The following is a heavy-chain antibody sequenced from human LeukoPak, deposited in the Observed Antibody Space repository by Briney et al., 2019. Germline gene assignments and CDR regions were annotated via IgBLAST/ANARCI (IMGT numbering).Heavy chain of an antibody. CDR2: IQQDGSEK. D-gene: IGHD3-9*01. J-gene: IGHJ4*02. CDR1: GLRFSSYW. CDR3: ATHDILTGYPYFDS. Sequence: GGSLRLSCAASGLRFSSYWMSWVRQAPGKGPEWVANIQQDGSEKYYVDSVKGRFIISRDNAENSVFLQMNLLGAEDTAVYYCATHDILTGYPYFDSWGQGTLVTVSS. V-gene: IGHV3-7*01.